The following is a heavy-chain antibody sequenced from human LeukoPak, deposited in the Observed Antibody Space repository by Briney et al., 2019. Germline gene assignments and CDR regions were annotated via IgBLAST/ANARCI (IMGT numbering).Heavy chain of an antibody. Sequence: PSETLSLTCAVCGGSFSGYYWSWIRQPPGKGLEWIGEINHSGSTNYNPSLKSRVTISVDTSKNQFSLKLSSVTAADTAVYYCARGLTRIYTEGDYWGQGTLVTVSS. CDR2: INHSGST. V-gene: IGHV4-34*01. CDR1: GGSFSGYY. D-gene: IGHD3-3*01. J-gene: IGHJ4*02. CDR3: ARGLTRIYTEGDY.